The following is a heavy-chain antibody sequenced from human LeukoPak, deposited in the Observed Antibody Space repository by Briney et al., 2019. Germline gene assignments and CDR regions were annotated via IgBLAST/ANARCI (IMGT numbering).Heavy chain of an antibody. CDR2: NYPDESFN. J-gene: IGHJ3*02. Sequence: GESLKISCTASGTSITTHWSGLGRQLPREGLEVMVINYPDESFNRYRLSFQGHITNADDKTISSAYMQRSSPEAPATAYYYCARHGQDGTISDALDIWGQGAMVTVSS. CDR1: GTSITTHW. V-gene: IGHV5-51*01. CDR3: ARHGQDGTISDALDI. D-gene: IGHD2-2*01.